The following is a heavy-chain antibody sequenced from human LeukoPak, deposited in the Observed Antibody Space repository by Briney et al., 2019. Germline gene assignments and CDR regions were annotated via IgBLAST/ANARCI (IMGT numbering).Heavy chain of an antibody. D-gene: IGHD3-10*01. CDR3: AKDSSSGSSYYFHGMDV. V-gene: IGHV3-23*01. CDR2: ISGSGSST. J-gene: IGHJ6*02. Sequence: GGSLRLSCAASGFTFSSYAMSWVRQAPGKGLEWVSAISGSGSSTYYADSVKGRFTISRDNAKNSLYLQMNSLRAEDTAVYYCAKDSSSGSSYYFHGMDVWGQGTTVIVSS. CDR1: GFTFSSYA.